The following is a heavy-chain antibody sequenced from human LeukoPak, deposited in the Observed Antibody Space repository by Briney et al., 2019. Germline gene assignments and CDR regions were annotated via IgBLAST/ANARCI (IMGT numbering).Heavy chain of an antibody. Sequence: GGSLRLSCAASGFTFSSFGMNWVRQAPGKGLEWVSSILGSGGDTYHADSVKGRFTISRDNSKNTMFLQMNSLRAEDTAVYHCAKGGIGAAGAIDYWGQGTLVTVSS. CDR3: AKGGIGAAGAIDY. CDR1: GFTFSSFG. V-gene: IGHV3-23*01. CDR2: ILGSGGDT. D-gene: IGHD6-13*01. J-gene: IGHJ4*02.